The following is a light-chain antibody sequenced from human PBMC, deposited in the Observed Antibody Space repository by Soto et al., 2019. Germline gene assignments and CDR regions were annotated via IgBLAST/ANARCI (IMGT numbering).Light chain of an antibody. CDR3: QSYDSSNQV. CDR1: SGSIASNY. CDR2: EDN. V-gene: IGLV6-57*01. Sequence: NFMLTQPHSVSESPGKTVTISCTRSSGSIASNYVQWYQQRPSSSPTTVIYEDNQRPSGVPDRFSGSIDSSSNSASLTISGLKTEHEADYYWQSYDSSNQVVGGGTKVTVL. J-gene: IGLJ2*01.